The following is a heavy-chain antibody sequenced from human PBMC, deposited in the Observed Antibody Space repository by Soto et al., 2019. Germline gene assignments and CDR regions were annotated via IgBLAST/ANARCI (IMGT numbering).Heavy chain of an antibody. Sequence: SETLSLTCTVSGVSISSYYWSWIRQPPGKGLEWIGYIKHTGDANANPALRSRVSMSVDRTKNQFFLNLRSVSAADTAVYFCAREGRLHWFESWGQGTLVTVSS. CDR2: IKHTGDA. CDR1: GVSISSYY. CDR3: AREGRLHWFES. V-gene: IGHV4-59*12. J-gene: IGHJ5*01.